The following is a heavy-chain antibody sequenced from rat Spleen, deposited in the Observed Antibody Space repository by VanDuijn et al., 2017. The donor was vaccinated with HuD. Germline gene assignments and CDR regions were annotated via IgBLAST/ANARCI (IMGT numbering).Heavy chain of an antibody. Sequence: EVQLVESGGGLVQPGSPLKLSCEASGFTFSRYWMYWVRQAPGKGLEWVSSIDPDGGRTYYPDSVKGRFTISRDNAKSTLYLQMDSLRSEDTATYYCARDYYDPYWYFDFWGPGTMVTVSS. J-gene: IGHJ1*01. D-gene: IGHD1-12*01. CDR2: IDPDGGRT. V-gene: IGHV5-58*01. CDR3: ARDYYDPYWYFDF. CDR1: GFTFSRYW.